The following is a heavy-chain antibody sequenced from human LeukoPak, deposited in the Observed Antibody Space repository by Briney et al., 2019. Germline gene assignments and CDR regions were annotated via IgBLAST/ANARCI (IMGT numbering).Heavy chain of an antibody. CDR3: ARGYLPYYDYVWGSFGWFDP. V-gene: IGHV4-39*07. CDR1: GGSISSSSYY. D-gene: IGHD3-16*01. CDR2: IYYSGST. J-gene: IGHJ5*02. Sequence: PSETLSLTCTVSGGSISSSSYYWGWIRQPPGKGLEWIGSIYYSGSTYYNPSLKSRVTISVDTSKNQFSLKLSSVTAADTAVYYCARGYLPYYDYVWGSFGWFDPWGQGTLVTVSS.